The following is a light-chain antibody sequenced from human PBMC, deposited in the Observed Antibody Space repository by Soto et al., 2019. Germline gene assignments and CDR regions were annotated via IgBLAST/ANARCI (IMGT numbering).Light chain of an antibody. CDR2: GAS. CDR1: QSVSSK. J-gene: IGKJ4*01. Sequence: EIVMTQSPATLSVSPGERATLSCRASQSVSSKSAWYRQKPGQAPRLLIYGASTRATGIPARFSGRGSGTEFSLNISSLQSEDFAVYYCQQYDSWPLTFGGGTKVEIK. V-gene: IGKV3-15*01. CDR3: QQYDSWPLT.